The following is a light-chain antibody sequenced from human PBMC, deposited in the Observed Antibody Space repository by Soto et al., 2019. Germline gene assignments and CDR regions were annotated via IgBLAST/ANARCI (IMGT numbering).Light chain of an antibody. J-gene: IGKJ4*01. Sequence: FLSASVGDRVTLTCRASQDISTYLAWYQQKPGKAPNLLIYVASTLQDGVPSRFSGTGSGTEFTLTITNLQPADFATYYCQQHDSYPLTFGGGTEVEIK. CDR2: VAS. V-gene: IGKV1-9*01. CDR1: QDISTY. CDR3: QQHDSYPLT.